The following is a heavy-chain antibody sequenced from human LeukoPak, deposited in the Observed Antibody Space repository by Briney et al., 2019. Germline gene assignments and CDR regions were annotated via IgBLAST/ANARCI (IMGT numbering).Heavy chain of an antibody. D-gene: IGHD1-26*01. Sequence: SVKVSCKASGGTFGSYAISWVRQAPGQGLEWMGGIIPIFGTANYAQKFQGRVTITTDESTSTAYMELSSLRSEDTAVYYCARIHPSVGAMDFDYWGQGTLVTVSS. CDR2: IIPIFGTA. CDR3: ARIHPSVGAMDFDY. V-gene: IGHV1-69*05. CDR1: GGTFGSYA. J-gene: IGHJ4*02.